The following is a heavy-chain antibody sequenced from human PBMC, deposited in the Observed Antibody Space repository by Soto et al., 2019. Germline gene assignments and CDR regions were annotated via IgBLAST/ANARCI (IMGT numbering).Heavy chain of an antibody. CDR2: ISWNSGSI. V-gene: IGHV3-9*01. CDR3: AKGDRQLVPYDAFDI. J-gene: IGHJ3*02. CDR1: GFTFDDYA. Sequence: GGSLRLSCAASGFTFDDYAMHWVRQAPGKGLEWVSGISWNSGSIGYADSVKGRFTISRDNAKNSLYLQRNRLRAEDTALYYCAKGDRQLVPYDAFDIWGQGTMVTVSS. D-gene: IGHD6-13*01.